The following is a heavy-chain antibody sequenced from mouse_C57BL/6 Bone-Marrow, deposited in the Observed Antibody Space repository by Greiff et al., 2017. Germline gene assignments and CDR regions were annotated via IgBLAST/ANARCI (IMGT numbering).Heavy chain of an antibody. D-gene: IGHD1-1*01. V-gene: IGHV2-9*01. CDR3: AKHEGDYYGSSPFAY. CDR2: IWGGGST. CDR1: GFSLTSYG. J-gene: IGHJ3*01. Sequence: QVQLQQSGPGLVAPSQSLSITCTVSGFSLTSYGVDWVRKPPGTGLEWLGVIWGGGSTNYNSALMSRLSISKDNSKSQVFLKINRLQTDDTAMYYCAKHEGDYYGSSPFAYWGQGTLVTVSA.